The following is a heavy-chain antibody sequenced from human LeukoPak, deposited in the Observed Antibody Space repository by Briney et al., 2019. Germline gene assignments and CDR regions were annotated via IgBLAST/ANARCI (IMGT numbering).Heavy chain of an antibody. CDR1: GGSISSGGYS. CDR3: ARGVGDYVTGYFDY. J-gene: IGHJ4*02. V-gene: IGHV4-34*01. CDR2: INHSGST. D-gene: IGHD4-17*01. Sequence: PSETLSLTCAVSGGSISSGGYSWSRIRQPPGKGLEWIGEINHSGSTNYNPSLKSRVTISVDTSKNQFSLKLSSVTAADTAVYYCARGVGDYVTGYFDYWGQGTLVTVSS.